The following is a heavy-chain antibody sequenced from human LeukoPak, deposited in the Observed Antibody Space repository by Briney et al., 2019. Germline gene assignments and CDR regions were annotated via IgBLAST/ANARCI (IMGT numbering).Heavy chain of an antibody. V-gene: IGHV3-33*01. J-gene: IGHJ4*02. D-gene: IGHD1-26*01. Sequence: GGSLRLSCAASGFTFSSYGMHWVRQAPGKGLEWVAVIWYDGSNKYYADSVKGRFTISRDNSKNTLYLQMNSLRAEDTAVYYCARASGSLTPFDYWGQGTLVTVSS. CDR3: ARASGSLTPFDY. CDR2: IWYDGSNK. CDR1: GFTFSSYG.